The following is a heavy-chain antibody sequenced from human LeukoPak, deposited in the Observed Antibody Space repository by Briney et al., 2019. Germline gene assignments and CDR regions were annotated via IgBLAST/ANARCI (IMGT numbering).Heavy chain of an antibody. CDR3: ASPPGIAVADH. Sequence: PGGSLRLSCAASGFTFSTYAMHWVRQAPGKGLEYVSAISSDGGSTYYANSVTGRFTISRDNSKNTLYLQMGTLRAEDMAVYYCASPPGIAVADHWGQGTLVTVSS. D-gene: IGHD6-19*01. CDR2: ISSDGGST. V-gene: IGHV3-64*01. J-gene: IGHJ4*02. CDR1: GFTFSTYA.